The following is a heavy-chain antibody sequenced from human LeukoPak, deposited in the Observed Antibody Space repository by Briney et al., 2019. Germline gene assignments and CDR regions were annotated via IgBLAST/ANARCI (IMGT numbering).Heavy chain of an antibody. D-gene: IGHD6-13*01. V-gene: IGHV5-51*01. Sequence: PGESLKISCKGSGYSFTTYWIGWVRQMPGKGLEWMGVIYPSDSDTRYSPSFQGQVTISADKSISTAYLQWSSLKASDTAMYYCVRPRSSWYDWFDPWGQGTLVTVSS. J-gene: IGHJ5*02. CDR2: IYPSDSDT. CDR3: VRPRSSWYDWFDP. CDR1: GYSFTTYW.